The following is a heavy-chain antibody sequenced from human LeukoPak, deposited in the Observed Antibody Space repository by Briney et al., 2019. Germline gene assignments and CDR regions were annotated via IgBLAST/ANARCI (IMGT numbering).Heavy chain of an antibody. J-gene: IGHJ4*02. CDR3: ARVGGHCTSTSCPPPDY. D-gene: IGHD2-2*01. CDR2: IDSSSRYI. Sequence: GGSLRLFCAASGFTFSTYVMHWVRQAPGKGLEWVSFIDSSSRYIYQADSVKGRFTISRDNAKSSVFLQMNSLRTEDTAVYYCARVGGHCTSTSCPPPDYWGQGTLVTVSS. V-gene: IGHV3-21*01. CDR1: GFTFSTYV.